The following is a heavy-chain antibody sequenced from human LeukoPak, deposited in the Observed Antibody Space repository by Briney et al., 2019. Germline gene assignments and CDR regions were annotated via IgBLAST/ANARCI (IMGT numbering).Heavy chain of an antibody. V-gene: IGHV3-66*01. Sequence: GGSLRLSCEASGFTVSSNYMSWVRQAPGKGLEWVSVIYSGGSTYYADSVKGRFTISRDNSKNTLYLQMNSLRAEDTAVYYCARDRGYGGNLDYYYGMDVWGQGTTVTVSS. D-gene: IGHD4-23*01. CDR2: IYSGGST. CDR3: ARDRGYGGNLDYYYGMDV. J-gene: IGHJ6*02. CDR1: GFTVSSNY.